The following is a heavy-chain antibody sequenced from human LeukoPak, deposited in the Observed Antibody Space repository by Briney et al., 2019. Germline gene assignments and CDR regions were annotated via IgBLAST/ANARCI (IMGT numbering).Heavy chain of an antibody. CDR1: GFTFDDYA. CDR3: AKATSSGSYYDVGFYYFDY. D-gene: IGHD3-10*01. Sequence: GGSLRLSRAASGFTFDDYAMHWVRQAPGKGLEWVSGISWNSGSIGYADSVKGRFTISRDNAKNSLYLQMNSLRAEDTALYYCAKATSSGSYYDVGFYYFDYWGQGTLVTVSS. V-gene: IGHV3-9*01. J-gene: IGHJ4*02. CDR2: ISWNSGSI.